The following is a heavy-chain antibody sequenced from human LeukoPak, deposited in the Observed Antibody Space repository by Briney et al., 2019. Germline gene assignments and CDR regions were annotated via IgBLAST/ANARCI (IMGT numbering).Heavy chain of an antibody. CDR3: ARGNAI. CDR1: GGSINSYY. Sequence: SETLSLTCTVSGGSINSYYWSWIRQPPGKGLEWIGYISYSGSTNYNPSLKSRVTISLDTSKTQFSLKLISVTAADTALYYCARGNAIWGQGTLVTVSS. J-gene: IGHJ4*02. CDR2: ISYSGST. V-gene: IGHV4-59*01.